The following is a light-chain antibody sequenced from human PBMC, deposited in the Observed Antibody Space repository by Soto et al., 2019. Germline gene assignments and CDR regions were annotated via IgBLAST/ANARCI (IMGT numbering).Light chain of an antibody. V-gene: IGKV3-11*01. J-gene: IGKJ1*01. Sequence: IVLTQSPATLSLSPGDRVTLSCRASQAVNTRLAWYQHKPGQAPRLLIHLASNRAAGVPARFSGSGSGTDFTLTISDVEPEDFAVYYCHQRQSWPRTFGQGTKVDI. CDR2: LAS. CDR1: QAVNTR. CDR3: HQRQSWPRT.